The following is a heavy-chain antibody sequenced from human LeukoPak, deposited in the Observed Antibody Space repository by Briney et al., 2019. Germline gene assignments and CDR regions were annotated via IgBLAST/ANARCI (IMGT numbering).Heavy chain of an antibody. J-gene: IGHJ4*02. V-gene: IGHV4-59*01. D-gene: IGHD3-22*01. CDR2: IYYSGST. Sequence: SETLSLTCTVSGGSISSYYWSWIRQPPGKGLEWIGYIYYSGSTNYNPSLKSRVTISVDTSKNQFSLKLSSVTAADTAVYYCARDLRYYYDSSGSFDYWGQGTLVTVSS. CDR3: ARDLRYYYDSSGSFDY. CDR1: GGSISSYY.